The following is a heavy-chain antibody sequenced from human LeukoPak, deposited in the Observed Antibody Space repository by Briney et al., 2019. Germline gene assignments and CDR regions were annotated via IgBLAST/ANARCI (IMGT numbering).Heavy chain of an antibody. CDR3: ARENYDSSGYYGLDY. Sequence: GASVKVSCKASGYTFTSYGISWVRQAPGQGLEWMGWISAYNGNTNYAQKLQGRVTMTTDTSTSTAYMELRSLGSDDTAVYYCARENYDSSGYYGLDYWGQGTLVTVSS. CDR2: ISAYNGNT. D-gene: IGHD3-22*01. CDR1: GYTFTSYG. V-gene: IGHV1-18*01. J-gene: IGHJ4*02.